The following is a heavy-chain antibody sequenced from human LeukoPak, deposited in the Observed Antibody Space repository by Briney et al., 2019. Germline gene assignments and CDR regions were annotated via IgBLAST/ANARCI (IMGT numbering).Heavy chain of an antibody. CDR2: IWYDESKK. V-gene: IGHV3-33*08. D-gene: IGHD3-3*01. CDR3: ARDGGIGLDY. J-gene: IGHJ4*02. CDR1: GFTFSSYG. Sequence: GGSLRLSCAASGFTFSSYGMHWVRQAPGKGLEWVAVIWYDESKKYHADSVKGRFTISRDVSKNTLYLQMNSLRAEDTAVYYCARDGGIGLDYWGQGTLVTVFS.